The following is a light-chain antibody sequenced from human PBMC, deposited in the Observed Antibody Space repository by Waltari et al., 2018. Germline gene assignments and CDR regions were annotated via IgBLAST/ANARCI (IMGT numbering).Light chain of an antibody. Sequence: DIVMTQSPDSLAVSLGATATMNCKSSQTILHPNNQNYLAWYQQRPGHPPKLLFSWASTRESGVTDRFSGSGSGTDFTLTISNLQAEDVAVYYCQHYYGRPPHTFGRGTKLEIQ. CDR1: QTILHPNNQNY. V-gene: IGKV4-1*01. CDR3: QHYYGRPPHT. J-gene: IGKJ2*01. CDR2: WAS.